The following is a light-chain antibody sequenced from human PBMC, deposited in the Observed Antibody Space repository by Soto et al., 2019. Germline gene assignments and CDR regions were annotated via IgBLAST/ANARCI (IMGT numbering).Light chain of an antibody. V-gene: IGKV3-20*01. Sequence: DIVLTPSQGTLSLSPRERATLSCWASQSVSNRYLAWYQQKPGQAPRLLIYGASIRATGIPDRFSGSGSGTDFTLTISRLEPEDFAVYYCQQYDSSWTFGQGPNLDIK. J-gene: IGKJ1*01. CDR3: QQYDSSWT. CDR2: GAS. CDR1: QSVSNRY.